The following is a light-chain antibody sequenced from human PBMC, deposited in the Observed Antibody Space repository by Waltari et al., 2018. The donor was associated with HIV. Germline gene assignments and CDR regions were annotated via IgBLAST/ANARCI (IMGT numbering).Light chain of an antibody. Sequence: QSVLTQPPSASGTPGQRVTISCSGSGSNIGRSTLNWYQQLPGTAPKLLIYSNDQRPSRVPDRFSGSKSGTSASLAISGLQSDDETTYYCATWDGSLNGPVFGGGTKLTVL. V-gene: IGLV1-44*01. CDR2: SND. CDR3: ATWDGSLNGPV. J-gene: IGLJ2*01. CDR1: GSNIGRST.